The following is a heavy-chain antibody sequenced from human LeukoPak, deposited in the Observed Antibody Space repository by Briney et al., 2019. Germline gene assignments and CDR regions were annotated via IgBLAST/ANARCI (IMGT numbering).Heavy chain of an antibody. D-gene: IGHD6-13*01. CDR1: GGSISSYY. V-gene: IGHV4-59*01. CDR3: ARTFSSSWGTIDY. Sequence: PSETLSLTCTVSGGSISSYYWSWIRQPPGKGLEWIGYIYYSGSTNYNPSLKSRVTISMDTSKNQFSLNLSSVTAADTAVYYCARTFSSSWGTIDYWGQGTLVTVSS. J-gene: IGHJ4*02. CDR2: IYYSGST.